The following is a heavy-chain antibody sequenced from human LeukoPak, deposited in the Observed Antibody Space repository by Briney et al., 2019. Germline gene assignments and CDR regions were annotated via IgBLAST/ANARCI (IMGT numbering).Heavy chain of an antibody. CDR2: IYYSGST. CDR1: GGSISSHY. V-gene: IGHV4-59*08. CDR3: ARNYYFDY. Sequence: PSETLSLTCTVSGGSISSHYWSWIRQPPGKGLEWIGYIYYSGSTNYNPSLKSRVTISVDTSKNQFSLKLSSVTAADTAVYYCARNYYFDYWGQGTLVTVSS. J-gene: IGHJ4*02.